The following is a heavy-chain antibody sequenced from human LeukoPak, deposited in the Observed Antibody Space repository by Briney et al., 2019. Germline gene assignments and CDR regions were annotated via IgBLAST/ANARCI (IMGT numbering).Heavy chain of an antibody. CDR1: GYTFTGYY. CDR3: ARDKYYYGSGSSPFDY. Sequence: ASVKVSCKASGYTFTGYYMHWVRQAPGQGLEWMGWINPNSGGTNYAQKFQGRVTMTRDTSISTAYMELSRLRSDDTAVYYCARDKYYYGSGSSPFDYWGQGTLVTVSS. CDR2: INPNSGGT. J-gene: IGHJ4*02. V-gene: IGHV1-2*02. D-gene: IGHD3-10*01.